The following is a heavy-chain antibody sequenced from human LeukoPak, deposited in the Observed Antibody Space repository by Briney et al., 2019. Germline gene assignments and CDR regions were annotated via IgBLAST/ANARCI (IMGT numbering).Heavy chain of an antibody. V-gene: IGHV3-53*01. CDR1: GFTVSSNY. CDR3: ARDLPPLVVPAPGLYWFDP. CDR2: IYSGGST. J-gene: IGHJ5*02. Sequence: PGGSLRLSCAASGFTVSSNYMSWVRQAPGKGLEWVSVIYSGGSTYYADSVKGRFTISRDNSKNTLYLQMNSLRAEDTAVYYCARDLPPLVVPAPGLYWFDPWGQGTLVTVSS. D-gene: IGHD2-2*01.